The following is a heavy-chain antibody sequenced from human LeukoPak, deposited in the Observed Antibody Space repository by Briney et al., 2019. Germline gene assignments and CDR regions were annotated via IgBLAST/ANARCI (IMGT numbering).Heavy chain of an antibody. D-gene: IGHD2-2*01. CDR3: AKDTNKIGVVPAFLEDV. CDR2: ISGSGGST. V-gene: IGHV3-23*01. Sequence: QPGGSVRLSCAASGFTFSSNAMSWVRQAPGKGLEWVSYISGSGGSTYYADSVKGRFTISRDNSKNTLYLQMNSLRAEDTAVYYCAKDTNKIGVVPAFLEDVWGKGTTVTVSS. J-gene: IGHJ6*04. CDR1: GFTFSSNA.